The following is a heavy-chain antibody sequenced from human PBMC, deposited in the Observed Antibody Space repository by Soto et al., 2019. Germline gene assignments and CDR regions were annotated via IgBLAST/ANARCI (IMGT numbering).Heavy chain of an antibody. CDR1: SDSISNYY. CDR3: ARELSTVTNYGMDD. V-gene: IGHV4-59*01. CDR2: MHYNGST. J-gene: IGHJ6*02. D-gene: IGHD4-17*01. Sequence: TSETLCLTCTVSSDSISNYYCSWFRQPPGKGLEWIGYMHYNGSTNYNPSLKSRVTISVDTSKNQFSLKLSSVTAADTAVYYCARELSTVTNYGMDDWGQGTTVTVSS.